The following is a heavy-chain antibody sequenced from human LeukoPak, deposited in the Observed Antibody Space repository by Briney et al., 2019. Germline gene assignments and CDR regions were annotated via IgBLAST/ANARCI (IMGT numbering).Heavy chain of an antibody. V-gene: IGHV3-23*01. D-gene: IGHD1-26*01. CDR3: ATNSGSPGGY. CDR2: ISGSGGST. Sequence: GGSLRLSCAASGFTFSSYAMSWVRQAPGKGLEWVSAISGSGGSTYYADSVKGRFTISRDNSKNTLYLQMNSLRAEDTAMYYCATNSGSPGGYWGQGTLVTVSS. J-gene: IGHJ4*02. CDR1: GFTFSSYA.